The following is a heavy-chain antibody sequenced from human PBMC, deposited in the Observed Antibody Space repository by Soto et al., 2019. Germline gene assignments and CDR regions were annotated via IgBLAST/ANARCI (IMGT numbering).Heavy chain of an antibody. D-gene: IGHD3-10*01. CDR2: IYHTGST. V-gene: IGHV4-34*01. CDR1: GGSFSGYY. J-gene: IGHJ5*02. Sequence: QEQLQQWGAGLLKPSETLSLTCAVYGGSFSGYYWTWIRQPPGKGLEWIGEIYHTGSTNYNPSLKSRLTISLDTSKNQFSLKLSSVTAADTAVYYCAKGGDSLWSWGQGTLVTVSS. CDR3: AKGGDSLWS.